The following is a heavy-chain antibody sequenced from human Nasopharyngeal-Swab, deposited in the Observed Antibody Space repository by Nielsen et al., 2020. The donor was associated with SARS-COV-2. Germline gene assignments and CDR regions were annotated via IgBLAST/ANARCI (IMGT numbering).Heavy chain of an antibody. Sequence: WIRQPPGKGLEWIGEINHSGSTNYNPSLKSRVTISVDTSKNQFSLKLSSVTAADTAVYYCARGQKGEQRLDPPLKTNNWFDPWGQGTLVTVSS. CDR3: ARGQKGEQRLDPPLKTNNWFDP. CDR2: INHSGST. D-gene: IGHD6-25*01. V-gene: IGHV4-34*01. J-gene: IGHJ5*02.